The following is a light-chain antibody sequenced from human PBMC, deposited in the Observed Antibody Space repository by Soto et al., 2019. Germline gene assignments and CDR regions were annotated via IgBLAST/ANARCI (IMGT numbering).Light chain of an antibody. J-gene: IGKJ2*01. CDR2: DAS. Sequence: EIVLTQSPATLSLSPGERATLSCWTSQSVGGYLSWYQHKPGQAPRLLLYDASSRAPGVPARFSGSGSGADFTLTISSLEPEDFAVYYCQQRSNWPPTYTFGQGTKLEI. V-gene: IGKV3-11*01. CDR3: QQRSNWPPTYT. CDR1: QSVGGY.